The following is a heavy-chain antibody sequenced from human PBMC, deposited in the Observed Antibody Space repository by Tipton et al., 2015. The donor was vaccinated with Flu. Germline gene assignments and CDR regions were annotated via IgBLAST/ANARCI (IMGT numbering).Heavy chain of an antibody. V-gene: IGHV5-51*03. CDR1: GYTFSSYW. CDR2: IYPGDSNTN. CDR3: ARRKGDGFNYYIFDY. D-gene: IGHD5-24*01. Sequence: QLVQSGAEVKKPGESLKISCKGSGYTFSSYWVAWVRQMPGKGLEWMGIIYPGDSNTNRYSPSFQGQVTISVDMSVDTAYLQWNSLKASDTAMYYCARRKGDGFNYYIFDYWGQGTLVTVSS. J-gene: IGHJ4*02.